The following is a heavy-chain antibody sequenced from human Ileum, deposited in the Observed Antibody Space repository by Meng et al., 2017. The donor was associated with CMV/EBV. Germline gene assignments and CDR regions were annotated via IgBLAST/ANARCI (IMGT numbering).Heavy chain of an antibody. CDR1: GGPISSNHY. CDR2: LYYNGDT. D-gene: IGHD2/OR15-2a*01. J-gene: IGHJ4*02. Sequence: PQLQESGPGLLKHSETLSLTCTVSGGPISSNHYWGWIRQSPGKGLEWIGSLYYNGDTYYNPSLKNRVTLSVDTSKNQFSLKLNSVIAADTAVYYCAQRIYIDSYYFDSWGQGTLVTVSS. V-gene: IGHV4-39*07. CDR3: AQRIYIDSYYFDS.